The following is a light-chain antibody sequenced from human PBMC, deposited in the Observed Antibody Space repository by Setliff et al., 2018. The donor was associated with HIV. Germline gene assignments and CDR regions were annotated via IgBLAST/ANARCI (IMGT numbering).Light chain of an antibody. CDR2: EVS. CDR1: SSDVGSYNF. J-gene: IGLJ1*01. CDR3: SSYRGGSTLFV. Sequence: QSVLTQPASVSGSLGQSITISCTGTSSDVGSYNFVSWYQQHPGKAPKLMIYEVSKRPSGVSNRFSGSKSGNTASLTISGLQAEDEADYFCSSYRGGSTLFVLGPGTKVTVL. V-gene: IGLV2-14*02.